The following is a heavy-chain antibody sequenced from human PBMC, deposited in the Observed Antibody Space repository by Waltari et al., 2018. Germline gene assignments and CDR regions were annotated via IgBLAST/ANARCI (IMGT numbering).Heavy chain of an antibody. V-gene: IGHV1-24*01. CDR2: FEPEYGEI. D-gene: IGHD2-15*01. CDR3: ATDPKVRYCNGGSCYSGPLAY. J-gene: IGHJ4*02. CDR1: GYTLTELS. Sequence: QVQLVQSGAEVKKPGASVKVSCKVSGYTLTELSMHWVRQAPGKGLEWMGVFEPEYGEIIYAQKFQGRVTMTEDTSTDTAYMELSSLRSEDTAVYYCATDPKVRYCNGGSCYSGPLAYWGQGTLVTVSS.